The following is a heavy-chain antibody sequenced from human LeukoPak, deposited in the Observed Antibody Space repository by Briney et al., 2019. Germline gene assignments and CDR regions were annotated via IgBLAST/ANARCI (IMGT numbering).Heavy chain of an antibody. CDR1: GGSISNYH. D-gene: IGHD6-19*01. V-gene: IGHV4-59*01. CDR3: ASTQQWLAFDY. J-gene: IGHJ4*02. CDR2: FYHSGST. Sequence: SETLSLTCTVSGGSISNYHWSWMRQPPGKGLEWIGCFYHSGSTTYNPSLKSRVTTSVDTSKNEFSLKLNSVTAADTAVYYCASTQQWLAFDYWGQGMLVTVSS.